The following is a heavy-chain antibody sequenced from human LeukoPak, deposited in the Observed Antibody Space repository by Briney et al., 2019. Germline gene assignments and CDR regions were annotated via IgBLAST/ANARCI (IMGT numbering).Heavy chain of an antibody. V-gene: IGHV3-48*01. CDR1: GFPFVSFR. D-gene: IGHD3/OR15-3a*01. Sequence: GGPLSLSCAASGFPFVSFRMNWVGRAPGEGLEWVSYISSSSSTIYYADSVKGRFTISRDNARNSLFLQMNSLRAEDTALYYCARGIDWAGYPSDYWGQGTLVTVSS. CDR3: ARGIDWAGYPSDY. CDR2: ISSSSSTI. J-gene: IGHJ4*02.